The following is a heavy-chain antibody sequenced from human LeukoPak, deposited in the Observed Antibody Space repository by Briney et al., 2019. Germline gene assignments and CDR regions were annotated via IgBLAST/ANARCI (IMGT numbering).Heavy chain of an antibody. CDR1: GFTFSSYA. J-gene: IGHJ5*02. CDR2: ISGSGGST. D-gene: IGHD6-19*01. CDR3: AKAAYSSGWYNWFDP. Sequence: PGGSLRLSCAASGFTFSSYAMSWVRQAPGKGPEWVSAISGSGGSTYYADSVKGRFTISRDNSKNTLYLQMNSLRAEDTAVYYCAKAAYSSGWYNWFDPWGQGTLVTVSS. V-gene: IGHV3-23*01.